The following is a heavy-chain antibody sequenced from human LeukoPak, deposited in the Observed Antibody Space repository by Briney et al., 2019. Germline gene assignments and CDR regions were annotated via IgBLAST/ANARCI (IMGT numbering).Heavy chain of an antibody. CDR2: MNPNSGNT. Sequence: ASVKVSCKASGYTFTSYDINWVRQATGQGLEWMGWMNPNSGNTGYAQKFQGRVTMTRNTSISTAYMELSSLRSEDTAVYYCARRFPPQRITIFGVVIRKYYFDYWGQGTLVTVSS. J-gene: IGHJ4*02. CDR1: GYTFTSYD. V-gene: IGHV1-8*01. CDR3: ARRFPPQRITIFGVVIRKYYFDY. D-gene: IGHD3-3*01.